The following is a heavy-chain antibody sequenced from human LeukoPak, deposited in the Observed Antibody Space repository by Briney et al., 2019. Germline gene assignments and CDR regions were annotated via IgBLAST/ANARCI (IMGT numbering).Heavy chain of an antibody. CDR1: DFSVNNNY. CDR3: AGGKYYGSGTRPGYLGY. D-gene: IGHD3-10*01. Sequence: GGSLRLSCAASDFSVNNNYVDWVRLAPGKGLEWVSCMDNFGIKTYADSVQGRFTVSRDSSRNMVFLQMNSLRVEDTAVYYCAGGKYYGSGTRPGYLGYWGLGTMVTVSS. CDR2: MDNFGIK. V-gene: IGHV3-53*01. J-gene: IGHJ4*02.